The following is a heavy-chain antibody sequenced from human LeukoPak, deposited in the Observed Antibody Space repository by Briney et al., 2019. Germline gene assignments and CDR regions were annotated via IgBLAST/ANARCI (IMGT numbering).Heavy chain of an antibody. Sequence: KPSGAPCLTCAVSGYSIRSGYSWGGIRQPPGKGPGGIGSIYHSGSTYYNPSLKSRVTISVDTSKNQFSLKLSSVTAADTAVYYCARLITIFGVVTDDWGQGTLVTVSS. CDR1: GYSIRSGYS. D-gene: IGHD3-3*01. V-gene: IGHV4-38-2*01. CDR2: IYHSGST. J-gene: IGHJ4*02. CDR3: ARLITIFGVVTDD.